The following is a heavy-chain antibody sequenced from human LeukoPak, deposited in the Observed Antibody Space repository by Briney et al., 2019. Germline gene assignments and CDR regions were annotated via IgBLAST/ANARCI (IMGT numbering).Heavy chain of an antibody. D-gene: IGHD5-12*01. CDR3: ARQVATKGEWAFDV. CDR2: IRPDGHT. V-gene: IGHV4-39*01. Sequence: SETLSLTCIVSGGSISSSKYYWGWIRQPPGKGLEWMASIRPDGHTYTNSSLRHQLTISADMSRNEFSLKLNSLTAADTAVYYCARQVATKGEWAFDVWGQGTVVTVSS. J-gene: IGHJ3*01. CDR1: GGSISSSKYY.